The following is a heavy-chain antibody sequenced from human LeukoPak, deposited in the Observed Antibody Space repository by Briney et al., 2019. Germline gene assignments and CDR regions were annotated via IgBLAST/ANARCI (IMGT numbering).Heavy chain of an antibody. J-gene: IGHJ4*02. CDR3: ARGLGRTTMVTRGGVRFDY. CDR2: INPNSGNT. Sequence: ASVKVSCKASGYTFTSYDVNWVRQATGQGLEWMGWINPNSGNTGSAQKFQGRVTMTRNTSITTAYMELSSLRSEDTAVYYCARGLGRTTMVTRGGVRFDYWGQGTLVTVSS. D-gene: IGHD5-18*01. CDR1: GYTFTSYD. V-gene: IGHV1-8*01.